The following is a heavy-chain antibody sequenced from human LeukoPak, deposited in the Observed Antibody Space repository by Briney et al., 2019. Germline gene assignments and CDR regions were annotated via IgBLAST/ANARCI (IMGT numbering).Heavy chain of an antibody. D-gene: IGHD3-3*01. CDR3: ARALRFLETPAPRHAFDI. CDR2: IYYSGST. V-gene: IGHV4-39*07. CDR1: GGSISSSSCY. Sequence: SETLSLTCTVSGGSISSSSCYWGWIRQPPGKGLEWIGSIYYSGSTYYNPSLKSRVTISVDTSKNQFSLKLSSVTAADTAVYYCARALRFLETPAPRHAFDIWGQGTMVTVSS. J-gene: IGHJ3*02.